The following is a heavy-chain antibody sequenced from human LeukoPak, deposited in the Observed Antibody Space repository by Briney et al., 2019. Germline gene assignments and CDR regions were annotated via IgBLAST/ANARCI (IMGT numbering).Heavy chain of an antibody. V-gene: IGHV3-9*01. CDR3: ARSLPYGTTWYGRSDF. Sequence: GGSLRLSCAASGFTFDDYAMHWVRQAPGKGLEWVSGISWNSGSIGYADPVKGRFTISRDNAMNSLYLQMNSLRAEDTAIYYCARSLPYGTTWYGRSDFWGQGTLVTVSS. CDR2: ISWNSGSI. J-gene: IGHJ4*02. D-gene: IGHD6-13*01. CDR1: GFTFDDYA.